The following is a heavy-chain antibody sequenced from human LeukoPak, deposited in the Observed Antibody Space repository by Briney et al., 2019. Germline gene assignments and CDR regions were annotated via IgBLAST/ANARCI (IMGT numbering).Heavy chain of an antibody. CDR3: ARHLFLWFGEPST. CDR2: IYYSGST. J-gene: IGHJ3*01. Sequence: SETLSLTCTVSGGSISSSSYYWGWIRQPPGKGLEWIRSIYYSGSTYYNPSLKSRVTISVDTSKNQFSLKLSSVTAADTAVYYCARHLFLWFGEPSTWGQGTMVTVS. CDR1: GGSISSSSYY. V-gene: IGHV4-39*01. D-gene: IGHD3-10*01.